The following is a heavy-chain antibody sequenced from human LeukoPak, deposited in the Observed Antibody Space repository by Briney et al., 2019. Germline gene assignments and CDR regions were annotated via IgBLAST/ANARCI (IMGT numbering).Heavy chain of an antibody. D-gene: IGHD3-22*01. Sequence: TLSLTCTVSGGSISSGGYYWSWIRQHPGKGLEWIGYIYYSGSTYYNPSLKSRVTISVDTSKNQFSLKLSSVTAAGTAVYYCARDFPYYYDSSGYVYWGQGTLVTVSS. CDR1: GGSISSGGYY. CDR3: ARDFPYYYDSSGYVY. V-gene: IGHV4-31*03. J-gene: IGHJ4*02. CDR2: IYYSGST.